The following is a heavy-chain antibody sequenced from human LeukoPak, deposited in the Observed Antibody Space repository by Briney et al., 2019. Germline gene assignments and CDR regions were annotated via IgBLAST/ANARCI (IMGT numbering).Heavy chain of an antibody. V-gene: IGHV4-30-2*01. Sequence: SETLSLTCTVSGGSISSGGYYWSWIRQPPGKGLEWIGYIYHSGSTYYNPSLKSRVTISVDRSKNQFSLKLSSVTAADTAVYYCASWGYCSSTSCYKARAFDIWGQGTMVTVSS. D-gene: IGHD2-2*02. CDR3: ASWGYCSSTSCYKARAFDI. CDR1: GGSISSGGYY. CDR2: IYHSGST. J-gene: IGHJ3*02.